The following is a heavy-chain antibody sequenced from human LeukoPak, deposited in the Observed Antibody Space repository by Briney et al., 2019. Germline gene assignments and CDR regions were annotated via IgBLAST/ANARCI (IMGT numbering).Heavy chain of an antibody. J-gene: IGHJ6*03. V-gene: IGHV4-31*03. CDR2: IYYSGST. D-gene: IGHD2-2*02. CDR3: ARTYCSSTSCYNYMDV. Sequence: SQTLSLTCTVSGGSISSGGYYWTWIRQHPGEGLEWIGYIYYSGSTYYNPSLKSRVTISVGTSKNQFSLKLSSVTAADTAVYYCARTYCSSTSCYNYMDVRGKGTTVTVSS. CDR1: GGSISSGGYY.